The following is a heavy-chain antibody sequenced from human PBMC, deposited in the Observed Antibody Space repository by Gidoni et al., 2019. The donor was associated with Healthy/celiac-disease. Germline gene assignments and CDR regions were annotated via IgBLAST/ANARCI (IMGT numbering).Heavy chain of an antibody. V-gene: IGHV3-30*18. Sequence: QVQLVESGGGVVQPGRSLRLSCAASEFTFSSDGMHWVRQAPGKGLEWVAVISYDGSNKYYADSVKGRFTISRDNSKNTLYLQMNSLRAEDTAVYYCAKEEEYQLLPYYYYYGMDVWGQGTTVTVSS. J-gene: IGHJ6*02. CDR3: AKEEEYQLLPYYYYYGMDV. CDR1: EFTFSSDG. D-gene: IGHD2-2*01. CDR2: ISYDGSNK.